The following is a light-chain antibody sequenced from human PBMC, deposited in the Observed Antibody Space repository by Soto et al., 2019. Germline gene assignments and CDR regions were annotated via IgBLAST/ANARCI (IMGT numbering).Light chain of an antibody. CDR1: QSVSSSN. Sequence: EIVLTQSPGTLSLSPGERATLSCRASQSVSSSNLAWYQQKPGQAPRLLIYGASSRATGIPDRFSGSGSGTEFTLTISSLQPDDFATYYCQQYNTYRAFGQGTKVDIK. CDR2: GAS. CDR3: QQYNTYRA. J-gene: IGKJ1*01. V-gene: IGKV3-20*01.